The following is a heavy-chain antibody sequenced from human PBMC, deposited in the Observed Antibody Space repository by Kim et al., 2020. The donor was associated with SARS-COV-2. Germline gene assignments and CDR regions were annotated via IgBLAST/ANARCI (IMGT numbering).Heavy chain of an antibody. J-gene: IGHJ4*02. Sequence: VSVKSRITINPDTSKNQFSLQLNSVTPEDTAVYYCARDSLQGNGGSYFDYWGQGTLVTVSS. D-gene: IGHD3-10*01. V-gene: IGHV6-1*01. CDR3: ARDSLQGNGGSYFDY.